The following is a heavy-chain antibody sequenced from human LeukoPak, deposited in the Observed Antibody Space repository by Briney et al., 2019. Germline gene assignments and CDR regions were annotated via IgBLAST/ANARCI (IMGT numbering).Heavy chain of an antibody. CDR3: ARGPKAKGDY. CDR1: GYTFTSYD. CDR2: MNTNSGNP. Sequence: ASVKVSCKASGYTFTSYDINWVRQATGQGLERMGWMNTNSGNPGYAQKFQGRVTITRNTSISTAYMELGSLRSEDTAVYYCARGPKAKGDYWGQGTLVTVSS. V-gene: IGHV1-8*03. J-gene: IGHJ4*02.